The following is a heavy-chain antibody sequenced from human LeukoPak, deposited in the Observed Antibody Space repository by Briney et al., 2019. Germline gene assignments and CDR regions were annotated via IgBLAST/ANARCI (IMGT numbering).Heavy chain of an antibody. J-gene: IGHJ4*02. D-gene: IGHD6-13*01. CDR1: GFTFDGYA. CDR3: AKDIGYSSSWYGGFDY. V-gene: IGHV3-9*01. CDR2: ISWNSGSI. Sequence: GGSLRLSCAASGFTFDGYAMHWVRQAPGKGLEWVSGISWNSGSIGYADSVKGRFTISRDNAKNSLYLQMNSLRAEDTALYYCAKDIGYSSSWYGGFDYWGQGTLVTVSS.